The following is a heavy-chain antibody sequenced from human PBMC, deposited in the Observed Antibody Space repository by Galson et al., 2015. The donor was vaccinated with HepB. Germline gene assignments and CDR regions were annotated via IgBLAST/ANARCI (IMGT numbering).Heavy chain of an antibody. J-gene: IGHJ6*02. CDR3: ARDGSIGSTSYGMDV. CDR2: ISSSSTYI. CDR1: GFTFSSYI. V-gene: IGHV3-21*01. D-gene: IGHD2-2*01. Sequence: SLRLSCAASGFTFSSYIMNWVRQAPGKGLEWVSYISSSSTYIYYADSVKGRFTISRDNAKNSLFLQMNSLRAEDTAVYYCARDGSIGSTSYGMDVWGQGTTVTVSS.